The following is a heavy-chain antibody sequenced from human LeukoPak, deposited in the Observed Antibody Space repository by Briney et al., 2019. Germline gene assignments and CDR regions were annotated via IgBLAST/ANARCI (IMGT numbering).Heavy chain of an antibody. Sequence: GSLRLSCAASGFTFSSYAMSWIRQPPGKGLEWIGYIYYGGSTNYNPSLKSRVTISVDTSKNQFSLKLSSVTAADTAVYYCARAYGSDPAYFDYWGQGTLVTVSS. J-gene: IGHJ4*02. V-gene: IGHV4-59*08. CDR1: GFTFSSYA. D-gene: IGHD3-10*01. CDR2: IYYGGST. CDR3: ARAYGSDPAYFDY.